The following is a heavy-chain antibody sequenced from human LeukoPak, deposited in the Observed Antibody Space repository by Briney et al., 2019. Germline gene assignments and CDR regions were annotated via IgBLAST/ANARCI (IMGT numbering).Heavy chain of an antibody. V-gene: IGHV1-24*01. CDR3: ATDEFRIDSSGYQFDY. CDR1: GYTLTELS. D-gene: IGHD3-22*01. Sequence: GASGKVSCKVSGYTLTELSMHWVRQAPGKGLEWMGGFDPEDGETIYAQEFQGRVTMTEDTSTDTAYMELSSLRSEDTAVYYCATDEFRIDSSGYQFDYWGQGTLVTVSS. J-gene: IGHJ4*02. CDR2: FDPEDGET.